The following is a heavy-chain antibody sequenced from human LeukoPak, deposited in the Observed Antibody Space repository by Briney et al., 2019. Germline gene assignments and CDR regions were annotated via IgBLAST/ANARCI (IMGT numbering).Heavy chain of an antibody. CDR1: GDSIASNVYS. V-gene: IGHV4-39*07. J-gene: IGHJ4*02. CDR3: ASGSDPYYFDY. CDR2: IYYTETT. D-gene: IGHD2-2*03. Sequence: SETLSLTCTVSGDSIASNVYSWGLIRQPPGKGLEWIGSIYYTETTSYNPPLKSRVTISVDTSKNQFSLKLSSVTAADTAVYYCASGSDPYYFDYWGQGTLVTVSS.